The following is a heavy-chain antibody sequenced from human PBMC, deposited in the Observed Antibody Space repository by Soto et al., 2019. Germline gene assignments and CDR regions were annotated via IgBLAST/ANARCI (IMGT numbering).Heavy chain of an antibody. V-gene: IGHV4-4*02. J-gene: IGHJ1*01. D-gene: IGHD4-4*01. CDR1: GGSISGSNW. CDR2: IYHSGSP. CDR3: ARTVGPNYAADH. Sequence: QVQLQESGPGLVKPSGTLSLTCGVSGGSISGSNWWIWFRQPPGKGLEWIGEIYHSGSPNYNPSPKGRFTLSLHNSKTLSTQNLSSLIEGNTAVDFCARTVGPNYAADHWGIGTLATVSS.